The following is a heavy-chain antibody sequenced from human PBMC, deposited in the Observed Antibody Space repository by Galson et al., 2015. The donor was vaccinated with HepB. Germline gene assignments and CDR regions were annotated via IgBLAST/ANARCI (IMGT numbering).Heavy chain of an antibody. CDR3: ARDGGYCSSTSCPNRPYYYYGMDV. Sequence: SLRLSCAASGFTFSSYSMNWVRQAPGKGLEWVSSISSSSSYIYYADSVKGRFTTSRDNAKNSLYLQMNSLRAEDTAVYYCARDGGYCSSTSCPNRPYYYYGMDVWGQGTTVTVSS. CDR2: ISSSSSYI. J-gene: IGHJ6*02. V-gene: IGHV3-21*01. CDR1: GFTFSSYS. D-gene: IGHD2-2*01.